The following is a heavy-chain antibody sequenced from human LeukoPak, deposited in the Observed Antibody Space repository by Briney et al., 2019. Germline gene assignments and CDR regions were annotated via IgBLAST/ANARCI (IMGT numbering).Heavy chain of an antibody. CDR1: GFTFSSYW. CDR2: IKQDGSEK. J-gene: IGHJ3*02. CDR3: ARADSSSWSPRNAFDI. V-gene: IGHV3-7*01. D-gene: IGHD6-13*01. Sequence: PGGSLRLSCAASGFTFSSYWMSWVRQAPGKGLEWVANIKQDGSEKYYVDSVKGRFTISRDNAKNSLYLQMNSLRAEDTAVYYCARADSSSWSPRNAFDIWGQGTMVTVSS.